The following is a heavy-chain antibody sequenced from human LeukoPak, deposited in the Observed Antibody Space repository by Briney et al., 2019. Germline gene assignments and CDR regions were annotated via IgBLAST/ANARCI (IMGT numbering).Heavy chain of an antibody. V-gene: IGHV3-23*01. D-gene: IGHD5-24*01. CDR3: AKSGYNRFDY. CDR2: ISGSGSGGST. J-gene: IGHJ4*02. Sequence: LTEGSLRLSCAASGFTFSSSAMSWVRQAPGKGLEWVSSISGSGSGGSTYYADSVKGRFTISRDNSKNTLYLQMNSLRAEDTAVYYCAKSGYNRFDYWGQGTLVTVSS. CDR1: GFTFSSSA.